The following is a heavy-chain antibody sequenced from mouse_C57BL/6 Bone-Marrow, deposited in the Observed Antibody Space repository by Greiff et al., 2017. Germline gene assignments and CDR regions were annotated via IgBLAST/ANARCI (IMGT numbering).Heavy chain of an antibody. D-gene: IGHD2-12*01. V-gene: IGHV5-6*01. Sequence: VQLQQSGGDLVKPGGSLKLSCAASGFTFSSYGMSWVRQTPDKRLEWVATISSGGSYTYYPDSVKGRFTISRDNAKNTLYLQMSSLKSEDTAMYYCASRYSNWGQGTLVTVSA. CDR3: ASRYSN. CDR2: ISSGGSYT. CDR1: GFTFSSYG. J-gene: IGHJ3*01.